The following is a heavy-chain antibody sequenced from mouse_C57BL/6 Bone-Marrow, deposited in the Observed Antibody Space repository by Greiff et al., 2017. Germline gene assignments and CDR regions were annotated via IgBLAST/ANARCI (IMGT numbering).Heavy chain of an antibody. CDR1: GFTFTDYY. CDR3: ARSAQAYYFDY. CDR2: IRNKANGYTT. J-gene: IGHJ2*01. Sequence: EVMLVESGGGLVQPGGSLSLSCAASGFTFTDYYMSWVRQPPGKALEWLGFIRNKANGYTTEYSASVKGRFTISRDNSQSILYLQMNALRAEDSATYYCARSAQAYYFDYWGQGTTLTVSS. D-gene: IGHD3-2*02. V-gene: IGHV7-3*01.